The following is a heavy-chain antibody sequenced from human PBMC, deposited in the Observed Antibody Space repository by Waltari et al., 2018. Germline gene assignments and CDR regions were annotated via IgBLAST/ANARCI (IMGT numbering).Heavy chain of an antibody. CDR2: IIPILGIA. V-gene: IGHV1-69*10. CDR3: ASSSDYDSSGYEHY. CDR1: GGTFSSYP. Sequence: QVQLVQSGAEVKKPGSSVTVSCKASGGTFSSYPLRWVRPAPGQGLEWMGGIIPILGIANYAQKFQGRVTITADKSTSTAYMELSSLRSEDTAVYYCASSSDYDSSGYEHYWGQGTLVTVSS. J-gene: IGHJ4*02. D-gene: IGHD3-22*01.